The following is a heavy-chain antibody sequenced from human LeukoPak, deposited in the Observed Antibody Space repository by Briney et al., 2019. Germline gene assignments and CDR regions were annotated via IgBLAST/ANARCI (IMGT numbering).Heavy chain of an antibody. CDR1: GFTFSSYW. CDR2: INSDGSST. J-gene: IGHJ4*02. Sequence: GGSLRLSCAASGFTFSSYWMHWVRQAPGKGLVWVSRINSDGSSTSYADSVKGRFTISRDNSKNTLYLQMNSLRDEDTAVYYCAKHYYDTSGTPRYFDYWGQGTLVTVSS. D-gene: IGHD3-22*01. CDR3: AKHYYDTSGTPRYFDY. V-gene: IGHV3-74*01.